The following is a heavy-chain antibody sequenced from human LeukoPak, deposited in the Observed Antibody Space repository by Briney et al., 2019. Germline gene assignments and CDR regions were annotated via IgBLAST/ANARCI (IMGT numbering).Heavy chain of an antibody. J-gene: IGHJ5*02. CDR3: ARDSGTTGEVKFDP. Sequence: SETLSLTCTVSGYSISSGYYWGWVRQPPGKGLEWIVSIYHSGTTYYNPSLKSRVTISVDTSKNQFSLKLSSVTAADTAVYYCARDSGTTGEVKFDPWGQGTLVTVSS. CDR2: IYHSGTT. CDR1: GYSISSGYY. D-gene: IGHD3-10*01. V-gene: IGHV4-38-2*02.